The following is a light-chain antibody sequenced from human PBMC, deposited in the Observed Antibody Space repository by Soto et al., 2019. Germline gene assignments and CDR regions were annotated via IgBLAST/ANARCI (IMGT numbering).Light chain of an antibody. CDR1: QSVRSN. J-gene: IGKJ5*01. V-gene: IGKV3-15*01. CDR3: QQRHMWPIT. Sequence: ETVMTQSPATLSVSPGERATLSCRASQSVRSNLAWYQQKPGQAPRLLIYGASTRATGIPARFSGSGSATEFTLTISSLQSEDFAVYYCQQRHMWPITFGQGTRLEIK. CDR2: GAS.